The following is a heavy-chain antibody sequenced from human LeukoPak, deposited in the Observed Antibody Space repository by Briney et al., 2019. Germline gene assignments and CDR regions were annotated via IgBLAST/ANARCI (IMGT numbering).Heavy chain of an antibody. J-gene: IGHJ6*02. CDR2: ISYDGSNK. CDR3: AIVGATDYYYYYGMDV. Sequence: GGSLRLSCAAPGFTFSSYAMHWVRQAPGKGLEWVAVISYDGSNKYYADSVKGRFTISRDNSKNTLYLQMNSLRAEDTAVYYCAIVGATDYYYYYGMDVWGQGTTVTVSS. D-gene: IGHD1-26*01. V-gene: IGHV3-30-3*01. CDR1: GFTFSSYA.